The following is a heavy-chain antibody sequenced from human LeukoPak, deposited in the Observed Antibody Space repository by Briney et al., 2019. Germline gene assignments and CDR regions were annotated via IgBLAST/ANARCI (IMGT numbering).Heavy chain of an antibody. J-gene: IGHJ4*02. CDR1: GGSFSGYY. CDR3: ARLPSAGTGGSCFDY. D-gene: IGHD6-13*01. V-gene: IGHV4-34*01. CDR2: INHSGST. Sequence: SETLSLTCAVYGGSFSGYYWSWIRQPPGKGLEWIGEINHSGSTNYNPSLRSRVTISVDTSKNQFSLKLSSVTAADTAVYYCARLPSAGTGGSCFDYWGQGTLVTVSS.